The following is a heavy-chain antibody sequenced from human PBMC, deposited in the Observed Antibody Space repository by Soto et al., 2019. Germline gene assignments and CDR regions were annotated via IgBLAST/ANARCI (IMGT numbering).Heavy chain of an antibody. J-gene: IGHJ4*02. V-gene: IGHV3-30*18. CDR3: AKDPPFGTATPYFDY. D-gene: IGHD2-2*01. CDR2: ISYDGSNK. CDR1: GFTFSSYG. Sequence: PGGSLRLSCAASGFTFSSYGMHWVRQAPGKGLEWVAVISYDGSNKYYADSVKGRFTISRDNSKNTLYLQMNSLRAEDTAVYYCAKDPPFGTATPYFDYWGQGTLVTVSS.